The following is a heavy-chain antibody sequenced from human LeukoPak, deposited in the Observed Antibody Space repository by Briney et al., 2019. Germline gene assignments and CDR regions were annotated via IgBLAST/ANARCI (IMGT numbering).Heavy chain of an antibody. V-gene: IGHV4-61*01. CDR3: ARDYGDYVMRAFDI. CDR2: IYYSGST. CDR1: GGSISSSSYY. D-gene: IGHD4-17*01. J-gene: IGHJ3*02. Sequence: SETLSLTCTVSGGSISSSSYYWSWIRQPPGKGLEWIGYIYYSGSTNYNPSLKSRVTISVDTSKNQFSLKLSSVTAADTAVYYCARDYGDYVMRAFDIWGQGTMVTVSS.